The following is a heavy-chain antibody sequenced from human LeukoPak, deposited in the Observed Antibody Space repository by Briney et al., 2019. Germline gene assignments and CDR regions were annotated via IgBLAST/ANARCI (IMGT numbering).Heavy chain of an antibody. V-gene: IGHV3-30*04. CDR3: VRDDSGYDEGALLDY. D-gene: IGHD5-12*01. CDR2: ISYDGSNK. J-gene: IGHJ4*02. CDR1: GFTFSSYA. Sequence: PGRSLRLSCAASGFTFSSYAMHWVRQAPGKGLEWVAVISYDGSNKYYADSVKGRFTISRDNSKNTLYLQMNSLRAEDTAVYYCVRDDSGYDEGALLDYLGQGALVTVSS.